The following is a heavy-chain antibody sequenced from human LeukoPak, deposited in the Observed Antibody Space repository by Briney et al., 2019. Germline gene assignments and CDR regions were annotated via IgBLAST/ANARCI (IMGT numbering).Heavy chain of an antibody. D-gene: IGHD2/OR15-2a*01. CDR3: ARGRGTGFYYYHYGMDV. CDR2: MTPNSGNT. V-gene: IGHV1-8*01. CDR1: GYTFTSFD. J-gene: IGHJ6*02. Sequence: ASVKVSCKASGYTFTSFDINWVRQATGQGLEWMGWMTPNSGNTGYAQKFQGRVTMTRNTSTGTAYTELSSLRSEDTAVYYCARGRGTGFYYYHYGMDVWGQGTTVTVSS.